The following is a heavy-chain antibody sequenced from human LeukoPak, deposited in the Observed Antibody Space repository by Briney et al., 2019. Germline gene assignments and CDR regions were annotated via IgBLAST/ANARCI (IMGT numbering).Heavy chain of an antibody. D-gene: IGHD3-22*01. CDR3: AVEGYDSSGYSLLFDY. CDR2: IIPILGIA. V-gene: IGHV1-69*04. Sequence: ASVKVSCKASGGTFSSYAISWVRQAPGQGLEWMGRIIPILGIANYAQKFQGRVTITADKSTSTAYMELSSLRSEDTAVYYCAVEGYDSSGYSLLFDYWGQGTLVTVSS. J-gene: IGHJ4*02. CDR1: GGTFSSYA.